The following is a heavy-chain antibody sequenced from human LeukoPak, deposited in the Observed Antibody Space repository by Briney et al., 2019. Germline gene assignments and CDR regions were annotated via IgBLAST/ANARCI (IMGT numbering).Heavy chain of an antibody. CDR1: GFTFSDYY. V-gene: IGHV3-11*01. Sequence: GGSLRLSCAASGFTFSDYYMSWIRQAPGKGLEWVSYISSSGSTIYYADSVKGRFTISRDNAKNSLYLQMNSLRAEDTAVCYCARDPSYGSGSYQYGMDVWGQGTTVTVSS. CDR3: ARDPSYGSGSYQYGMDV. CDR2: ISSSGSTI. D-gene: IGHD3-10*01. J-gene: IGHJ6*02.